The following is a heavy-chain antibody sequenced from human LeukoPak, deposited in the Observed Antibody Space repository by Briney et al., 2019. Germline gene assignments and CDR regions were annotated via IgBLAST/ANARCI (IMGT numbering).Heavy chain of an antibody. V-gene: IGHV3-23*01. J-gene: IGHJ4*02. D-gene: IGHD5-24*01. CDR2: TSGSGVST. CDR3: ARDYKYAFDN. CDR1: GFTFSTYA. Sequence: GGSLRLSCAASGFTFSTYAMSWVRQAPGKGLEWVSATSGSGVSTYYADSVKGRFTISGDKAKNSLYLQMNSLRVEDTAVYYCARDYKYAFDNWGQGTLVTVSS.